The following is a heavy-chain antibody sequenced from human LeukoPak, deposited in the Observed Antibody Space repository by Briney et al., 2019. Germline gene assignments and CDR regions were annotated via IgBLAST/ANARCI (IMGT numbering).Heavy chain of an antibody. V-gene: IGHV3-30*03. CDR1: GLIFSSYG. D-gene: IGHD3-3*01. J-gene: IGHJ4*02. Sequence: PGGALRLSCTASGLIFSSYGMHWVRQAPGKGLEWVAVISYEGSNKYYADSVKGRLTISRDNSKNTLYVQINSLRAEDTAVYYCARDPAKFWSGHDYWGQGTLVTVSS. CDR2: ISYEGSNK. CDR3: ARDPAKFWSGHDY.